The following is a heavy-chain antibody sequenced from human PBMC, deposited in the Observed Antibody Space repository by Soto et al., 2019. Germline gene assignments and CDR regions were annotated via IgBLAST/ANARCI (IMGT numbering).Heavy chain of an antibody. V-gene: IGHV3-23*01. CDR1: GFTFSSYA. D-gene: IGHD3-3*01. Sequence: GGSLRLSCAASGFTFSSYAMSWVRQAPGKGLEWVSAISGSGGSTYYADSVKGRFTISRDNSKNTLYLQMNSLRAEDTAVYYCAKVEGPITYYDFWSGYYANTLGGGVFDIWGQGTMVTVSS. CDR3: AKVEGPITYYDFWSGYYANTLGGGVFDI. J-gene: IGHJ3*02. CDR2: ISGSGGST.